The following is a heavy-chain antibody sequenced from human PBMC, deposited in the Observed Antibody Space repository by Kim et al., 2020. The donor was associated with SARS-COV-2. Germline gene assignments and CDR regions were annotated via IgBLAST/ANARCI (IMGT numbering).Heavy chain of an antibody. D-gene: IGHD3-22*01. V-gene: IGHV4-59*09. Sequence: YTPSLKNRVTISVATSKNPFAPELTSVAAADTAVYYCARGDYFDSIGFDYWGQGTLVTVSS. J-gene: IGHJ4*01. CDR3: ARGDYFDSIGFDY.